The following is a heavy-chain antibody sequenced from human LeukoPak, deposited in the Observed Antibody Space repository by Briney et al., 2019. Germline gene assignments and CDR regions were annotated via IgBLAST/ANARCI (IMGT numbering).Heavy chain of an antibody. CDR3: ARSRASSGLLGY. CDR2: IWYDGSNK. V-gene: IGHV3-33*01. D-gene: IGHD6-19*01. CDR1: GFTFSSYG. J-gene: IGHJ4*02. Sequence: AGGSLRLSCAASGFTFSSYGMHWVRQAPGKGLEWVAVIWYDGSNKYYADSVKGRFTISRDNSKNTLYLQMNSLRAEDTAVYYCARSRASSGLLGYWGQGTLVTVSS.